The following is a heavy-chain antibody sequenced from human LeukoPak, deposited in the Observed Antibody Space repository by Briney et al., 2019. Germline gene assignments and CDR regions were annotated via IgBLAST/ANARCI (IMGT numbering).Heavy chain of an antibody. CDR3: ARRLGCNGISCSYYFDY. CDR1: GFTFSSYS. D-gene: IGHD2-2*01. CDR2: ISSSSSYI. J-gene: IGHJ4*02. V-gene: IGHV3-21*01. Sequence: GGSLRLSCAASGFTFSSYSMNCVRQAPGKALEWVSSISSSSSYIYYAHSVKGRFTISRDNAKNSLYLQMNSLRAEDTAVYYCARRLGCNGISCSYYFDYWGQGTLVTVSS.